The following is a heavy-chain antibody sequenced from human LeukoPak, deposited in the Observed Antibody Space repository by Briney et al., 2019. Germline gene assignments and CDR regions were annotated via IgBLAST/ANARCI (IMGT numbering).Heavy chain of an antibody. D-gene: IGHD6-13*01. CDR2: ISSSSSYI. Sequence: GGSLRLSCAASGFTFSSYSMDWVRQAPGKGLEWVSSISSSSSYIYYADSVKGRFTISRDNAKNSLYLQMNSLRAEDTAVYYCARDMYSSSWPNFDYWGQGTLVTVSS. CDR1: GFTFSSYS. CDR3: ARDMYSSSWPNFDY. J-gene: IGHJ4*02. V-gene: IGHV3-21*01.